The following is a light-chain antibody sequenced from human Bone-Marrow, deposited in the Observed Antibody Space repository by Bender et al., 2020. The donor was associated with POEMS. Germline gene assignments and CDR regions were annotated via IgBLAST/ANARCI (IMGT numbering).Light chain of an antibody. CDR3: AAWEDSLNGWV. Sequence: YELTQPPAVSVSAGQTASITCSGDKLGDKFSSWYQQKPGQSPVLVIYEDNKRPSGVPDRFSGSKSGTSASLAISGLQSEDEADYYCAAWEDSLNGWVFGGGTKLTVL. V-gene: IGLV3-1*01. CDR2: EDN. J-gene: IGLJ3*02. CDR1: KLGDKF.